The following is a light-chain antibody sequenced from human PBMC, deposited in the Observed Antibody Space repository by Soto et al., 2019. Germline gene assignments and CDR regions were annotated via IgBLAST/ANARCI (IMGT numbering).Light chain of an antibody. CDR2: DVT. CDR3: SSYTSSSTLV. J-gene: IGLJ1*01. Sequence: QSALTQPASVSGSPGQSITISCTGTSSDVGGYNYVSWYQHHPGKAPELMIYDVTNRPSGVSNRFSGSKSGNTASLTISGLQAEDEADYYCSSYTSSSTLVFRTGTKLTVL. CDR1: SSDVGGYNY. V-gene: IGLV2-14*03.